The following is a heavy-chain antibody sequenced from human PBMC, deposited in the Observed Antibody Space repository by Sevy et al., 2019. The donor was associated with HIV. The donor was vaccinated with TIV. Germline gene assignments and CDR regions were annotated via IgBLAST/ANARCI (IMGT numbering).Heavy chain of an antibody. V-gene: IGHV3-9*01. CDR2: ISWNSRNI. J-gene: IGHJ6*02. CDR1: GFPFNDHA. Sequence: GGSLRLSCAASGFPFNDHAMHWVRQVPGKGLEWVSGISWNSRNIGYADSVKGRFTISRDNTRHFVYLEMHSLRHEDTGLYYCAIDIIRGCDGVNFYSYYYYFYGMDVWGQGTTVTVSS. CDR3: AIDIIRGCDGVNFYSYYYYFYGMDV. D-gene: IGHD2-8*01.